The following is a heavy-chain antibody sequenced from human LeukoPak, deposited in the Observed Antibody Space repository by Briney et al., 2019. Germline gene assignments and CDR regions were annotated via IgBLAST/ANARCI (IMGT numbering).Heavy chain of an antibody. D-gene: IGHD3-16*01. CDR1: GFTFSNYW. J-gene: IGHJ4*02. Sequence: PGGSLRLSCAASGFTFSNYWVSWVRQAPGKGLECVAYIKEDGSEKNYVDSVKGRFTISRDNAKNSLYLQMNSLRAEDTAVYYCARGGRSRFDFWGQGILVTVSS. CDR3: ARGGRSRFDF. CDR2: IKEDGSEK. V-gene: IGHV3-7*01.